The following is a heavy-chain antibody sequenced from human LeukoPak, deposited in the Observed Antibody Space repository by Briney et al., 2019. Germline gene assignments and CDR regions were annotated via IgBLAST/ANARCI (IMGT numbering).Heavy chain of an antibody. J-gene: IGHJ5*02. CDR1: GGSVSSGGYY. CDR2: MYYSGST. D-gene: IGHD3-22*01. Sequence: LSLTCTVSGGSVSSGGYYWSWLRQPPGKGLEWIACMYYSGSTYYNPSLKSRVTMSADTSKNQLSLKLCSVTAADTAVYYCARPYYYDSRIDPWGQGILVTVSS. CDR3: ARPYYYDSRIDP. V-gene: IGHV4-30-4*08.